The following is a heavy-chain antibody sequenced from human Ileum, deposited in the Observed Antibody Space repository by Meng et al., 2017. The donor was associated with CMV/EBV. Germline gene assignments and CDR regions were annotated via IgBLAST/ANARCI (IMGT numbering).Heavy chain of an antibody. CDR2: IWYDGSKK. CDR1: GFTFTTYG. CDR3: AKDGRCSGTSCSKFYFDF. V-gene: IGHV3-33*06. J-gene: IGHJ4*02. D-gene: IGHD2-2*01. Sequence: GGSLRLSCAASGFTFTTYGMHWVRQAPGKGLEWVAVIWYDGSKKYYAESAKGRFTISRDDSKNTVYLQMSSLRAEDTAMYYCAKDGRCSGTSCSKFYFDFWGQGTLVTVSS.